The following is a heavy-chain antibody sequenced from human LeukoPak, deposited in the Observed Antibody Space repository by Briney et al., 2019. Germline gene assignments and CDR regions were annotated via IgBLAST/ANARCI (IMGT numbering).Heavy chain of an antibody. CDR1: GYTFTGYY. Sequence: GASVKVSCKASGYTFTGYYMHWVRQAPGQGLEWMGWINPNSGGTNYAQKFQGWVTMTRDTSISTAYMELSRLRSDDTAVYYCARDLGAGYYYDSSGYYGYWGQGTLVTVSS. CDR2: INPNSGGT. D-gene: IGHD3-22*01. CDR3: ARDLGAGYYYDSSGYYGY. V-gene: IGHV1-2*04. J-gene: IGHJ4*02.